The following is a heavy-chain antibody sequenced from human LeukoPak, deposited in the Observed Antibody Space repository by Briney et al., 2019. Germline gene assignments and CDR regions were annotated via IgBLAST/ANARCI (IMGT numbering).Heavy chain of an antibody. CDR1: GFTFSSYA. CDR2: ISGSGVGT. J-gene: IGHJ6*03. Sequence: GGSLRLSCAASGFTFSSYAMSWVRQAPGKGLEWVSSISGSGVGTFYSDSVKGRFTISRDNSKNTLYLQMNSLRAEDTAVYYCAKDKRDYYYYYMDVWGKGTTVTISS. V-gene: IGHV3-23*01. CDR3: AKDKRDYYYYYMDV.